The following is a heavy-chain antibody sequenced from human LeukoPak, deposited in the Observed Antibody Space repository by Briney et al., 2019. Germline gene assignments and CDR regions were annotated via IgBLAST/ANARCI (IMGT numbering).Heavy chain of an antibody. Sequence: GGSLRLSCAASGFTFSSYGMHWVRQAPGKGLEWVSYISSSGSTIYYADSVKGRFTISRDNAKNSLYLQMNSLRAEDTAVYYCARDGRQWLVSYFDYWGQGTLVTVSS. D-gene: IGHD6-19*01. CDR2: ISSSGSTI. V-gene: IGHV3-48*04. CDR1: GFTFSSYG. J-gene: IGHJ4*02. CDR3: ARDGRQWLVSYFDY.